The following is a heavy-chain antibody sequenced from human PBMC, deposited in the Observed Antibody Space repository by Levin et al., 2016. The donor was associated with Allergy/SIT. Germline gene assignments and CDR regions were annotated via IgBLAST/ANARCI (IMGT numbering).Heavy chain of an antibody. V-gene: IGHV3-33*01. CDR2: IWYDGSNK. CDR1: GFTFSSYG. Sequence: GESLKISCTASGFTFSSYGMHWVRQAPGKGLEWVAVIWYDGSNKYYADSVKGRFTISRDNSKNTLYLQMNSLRAEDTAVYYCARGPPYYDFWSGPRGYFDYWGQGTLVTVSS. CDR3: ARGPPYYDFWSGPRGYFDY. D-gene: IGHD3-3*01. J-gene: IGHJ4*02.